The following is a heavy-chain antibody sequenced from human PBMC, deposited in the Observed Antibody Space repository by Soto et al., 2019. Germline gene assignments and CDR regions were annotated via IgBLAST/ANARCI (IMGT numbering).Heavy chain of an antibody. Sequence: ASVKVSCKASGYTFTSYGISWVRQAPGQGIEWMGWISAYNGNTNYAQKLQGRVTMTTDTSTSTAYMELRSLRSDDTAVYYCARVVAARPVNWFDPWGQGTLVTVSS. D-gene: IGHD6-6*01. CDR2: ISAYNGNT. V-gene: IGHV1-18*01. CDR1: GYTFTSYG. J-gene: IGHJ5*02. CDR3: ARVVAARPVNWFDP.